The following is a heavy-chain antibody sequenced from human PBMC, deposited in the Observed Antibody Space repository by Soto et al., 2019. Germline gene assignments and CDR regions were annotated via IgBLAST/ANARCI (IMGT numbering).Heavy chain of an antibody. D-gene: IGHD3-22*01. V-gene: IGHV4-59*01. CDR1: GGSISSYY. CDR3: AREVRYYYDSSGYLDY. J-gene: IGHJ4*02. Sequence: LSLTCTVSGGSISSYYWSWIRQPPGKGLEWIGYIYYSGSTNYNPSLKSRVTISVDTSKNQFSPKLSSVTAADTAVYYCAREVRYYYDSSGYLDYWGQGTLVTVSS. CDR2: IYYSGST.